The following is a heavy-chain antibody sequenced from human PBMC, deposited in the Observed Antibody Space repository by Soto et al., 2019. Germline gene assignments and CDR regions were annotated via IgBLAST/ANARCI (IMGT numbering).Heavy chain of an antibody. V-gene: IGHV3-23*01. J-gene: IGHJ6*02. CDR2: ITGSGKSA. Sequence: EVQLLESGGGWVQPGGSLRLSCAASGFTFSTFVMTWVRQVPGEGLEWISSITGSGKSAYYADSVKGRVTISRDNSKNTLYLKISSLGVDDTAVYHCAVHLGENYYPMDVWGQGTTVTVSS. CDR3: AVHLGENYYPMDV. D-gene: IGHD3-10*01. CDR1: GFTFSTFV.